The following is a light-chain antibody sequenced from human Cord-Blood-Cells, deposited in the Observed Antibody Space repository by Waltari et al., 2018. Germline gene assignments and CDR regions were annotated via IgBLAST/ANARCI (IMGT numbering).Light chain of an antibody. CDR1: SSDAGSYNL. CDR2: EVS. J-gene: IGLJ1*01. Sequence: QSALTQPASVSGSPGQSITISCTGTSSDAGSYNLVSWYQQHPGKAPKLMIYEVSKRPSGVSNRFSGAKSGNTASLTSSGRRAEDEADYYCCSYAGSSTPYVFGTGTKVTVL. V-gene: IGLV2-23*02. CDR3: CSYAGSSTPYV.